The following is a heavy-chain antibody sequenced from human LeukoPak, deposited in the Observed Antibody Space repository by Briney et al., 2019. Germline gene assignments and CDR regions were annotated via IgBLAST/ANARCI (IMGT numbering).Heavy chain of an antibody. CDR1: GYTFTGYY. Sequence: ASVKVSCKASGYTFTGYYMHWVRQAPGQGLEWMGWINPNSGGTNYAQKFQGRVTMTRDTPISTPYVALSRLRSDDTAVYYCPSAGGYSYKDYWGQGTLVTVSS. V-gene: IGHV1-2*02. CDR2: INPNSGGT. J-gene: IGHJ4*02. D-gene: IGHD5-18*01. CDR3: PSAGGYSYKDY.